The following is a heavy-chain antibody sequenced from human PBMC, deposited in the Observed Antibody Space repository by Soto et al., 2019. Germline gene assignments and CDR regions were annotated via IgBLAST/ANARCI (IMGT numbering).Heavy chain of an antibody. CDR1: GGAFSGDY. CDR2: INHSGSN. CDR3: ARGRRNWHLNNFDY. D-gene: IGHD1-7*01. J-gene: IGHJ4*02. Sequence: PSETLSLTCAVYGGAFSGDYWGCIRQPPGKGLEWVGEINHSGSNNYNPSLKSRVTISVGTSKNQFYLKLSSVNAADTAVYYCARGRRNWHLNNFDYWGQGTLVTVSS. V-gene: IGHV4-34*01.